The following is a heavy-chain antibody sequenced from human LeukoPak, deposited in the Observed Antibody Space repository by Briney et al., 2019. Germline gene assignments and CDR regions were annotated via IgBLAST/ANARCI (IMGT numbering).Heavy chain of an antibody. J-gene: IGHJ4*02. CDR3: AKFARGSYCSGPFCYHFDY. Sequence: AGGSLRLSCAASGFTFSYAMSWVRQAPGKGLEWVSTISAVRGNTYYADSVKGRFTISRDNSKSTLYLQMNSLRAEDTAVYYCAKFARGSYCSGPFCYHFDYWGQGTLVTVSS. D-gene: IGHD2-2*01. CDR1: GFTFSYA. V-gene: IGHV3-23*01. CDR2: ISAVRGNT.